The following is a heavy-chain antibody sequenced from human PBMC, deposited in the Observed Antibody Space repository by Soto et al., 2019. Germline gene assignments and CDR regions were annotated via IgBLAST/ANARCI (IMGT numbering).Heavy chain of an antibody. V-gene: IGHV3-7*01. CDR3: ARDPNIVLVPAALRSYYYYGMDV. Sequence: PGVSLRLSCSPSGFTFSSYWMSWVRQAPGKGLEWVANIKQDGSEKYSVDSVKGRFTISRDNAKNSLYLQMNSLRAEDTAVYYCARDPNIVLVPAALRSYYYYGMDVWGQGT. D-gene: IGHD2-2*01. CDR1: GFTFSSYW. J-gene: IGHJ6*02. CDR2: IKQDGSEK.